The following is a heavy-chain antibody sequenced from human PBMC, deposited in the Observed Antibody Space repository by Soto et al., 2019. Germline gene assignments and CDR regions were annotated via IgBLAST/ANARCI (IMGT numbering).Heavy chain of an antibody. D-gene: IGHD6-19*01. V-gene: IGHV1-18*01. J-gene: IGHJ4*02. CDR2: ISAYNGNT. Sequence: ASVKVSCKASGFTFTSSAVQWVRQARGQRLEWMGWISAYNGNTNYAQKLQGRVTMTTDTSTSTAYMELRSLRSDDTAVYYCARDYSSGWSASNDYWGQGTLVTVSS. CDR3: ARDYSSGWSASNDY. CDR1: GFTFTSSA.